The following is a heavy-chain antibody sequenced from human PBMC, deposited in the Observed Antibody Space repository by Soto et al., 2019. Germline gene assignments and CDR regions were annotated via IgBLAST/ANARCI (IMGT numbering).Heavy chain of an antibody. CDR1: GGSISSGDYY. J-gene: IGHJ5*02. CDR2: IYYSGST. V-gene: IGHV4-30-4*01. CDR3: ASLVVTAHNWFDP. D-gene: IGHD2-21*02. Sequence: QVQLQESGPGLVKPSQTLSLTCTVSGGSISSGDYYWSWIRQPPGKGLEWIGYIYYSGSTYYNPSVKRRVPISVDTSKHQFSLQLSSVTAADTAVYYCASLVVTAHNWFDPWGQGTLVTVSS.